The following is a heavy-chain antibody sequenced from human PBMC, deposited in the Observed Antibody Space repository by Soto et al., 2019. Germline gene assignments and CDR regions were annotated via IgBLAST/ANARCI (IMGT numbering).Heavy chain of an antibody. V-gene: IGHV4-31*03. Sequence: SETLSLTCTVSGGSISSGGYYWSWIRQHPGKGLEWIGYIYYSGSTYYNPSLKSRVTISVDTSKNQFSLKLSSVTAADTAVYYCARALPLWFMTELGEVAIRNFDYWGQGTLVTVSS. CDR3: ARALPLWFMTELGEVAIRNFDY. J-gene: IGHJ4*02. D-gene: IGHD3-10*01. CDR1: GGSISSGGYY. CDR2: IYYSGST.